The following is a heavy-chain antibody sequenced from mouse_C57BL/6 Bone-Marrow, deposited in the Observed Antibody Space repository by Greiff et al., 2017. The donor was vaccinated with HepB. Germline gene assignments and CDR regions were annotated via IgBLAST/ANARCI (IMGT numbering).Heavy chain of an antibody. Sequence: EVQLVESGGGLVQSGRSLRLSCATSGFTFSAFYMEWVRQAPGKGLEWIAASRNKANDYTTEYSASVKGRFIVSRDTSHSILYLQMNARRAEDTAIYYGERDGKTGTRFAYWGQGTLVTVSA. CDR3: ERDGKTGTRFAY. V-gene: IGHV7-1*01. CDR2: SRNKANDYTT. J-gene: IGHJ3*01. CDR1: GFTFSAFY. D-gene: IGHD4-1*01.